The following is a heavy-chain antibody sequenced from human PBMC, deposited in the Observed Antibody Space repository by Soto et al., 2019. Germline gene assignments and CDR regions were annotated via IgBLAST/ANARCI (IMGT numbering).Heavy chain of an antibody. CDR3: ANEDYSNYDNYYYYGMDV. CDR1: GGTFSSYA. D-gene: IGHD4-4*01. V-gene: IGHV1-69*01. Sequence: QVQLVQSGAEVKKPGSSVKVSCKASGGTFSSYAISWVRRAPGQGLEWMGGIIPIFGTANYAQKFQGRVTITADESTSTAYMELSSLRSEDTAVYYCANEDYSNYDNYYYYGMDVWGQGTTVTVSS. J-gene: IGHJ6*02. CDR2: IIPIFGTA.